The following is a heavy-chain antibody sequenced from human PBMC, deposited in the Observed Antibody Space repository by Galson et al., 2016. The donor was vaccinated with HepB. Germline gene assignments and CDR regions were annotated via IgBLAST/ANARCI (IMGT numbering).Heavy chain of an antibody. CDR2: ISAYNGNT. D-gene: IGHD6-13*01. CDR3: ASAIYTIAAAPDY. Sequence: SCKASGYTFTDFGFSWLRQAPGQGLEWVGWISAYNGNTNYAQKLQGRLTLTTDTSTTTAHMELTGLRFDDTAVYYCASAIYTIAAAPDYWGQGTLVTVSS. J-gene: IGHJ4*02. V-gene: IGHV1-18*04. CDR1: GYTFTDFG.